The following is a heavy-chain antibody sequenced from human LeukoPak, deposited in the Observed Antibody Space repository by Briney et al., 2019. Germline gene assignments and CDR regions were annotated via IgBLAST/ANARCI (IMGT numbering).Heavy chain of an antibody. CDR2: IHYSGST. CDR1: GGSISGYY. D-gene: IGHD3-10*01. J-gene: IGHJ4*02. Sequence: SETLSLTCTVSGGSISGYYWSWIRQPPGKGLEWIGFIHYSGSTNYNPSLKSRVTIPVDTSKNQFSLKLSSLTAADTAVYYCARYGSGSYHFDYWGQGTLVTVSS. CDR3: ARYGSGSYHFDY. V-gene: IGHV4-59*01.